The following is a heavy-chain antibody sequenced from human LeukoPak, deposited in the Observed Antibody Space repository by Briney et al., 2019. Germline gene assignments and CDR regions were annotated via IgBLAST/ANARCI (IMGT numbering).Heavy chain of an antibody. D-gene: IGHD2-2*02. CDR2: ISWNSGSI. Sequence: GGSLRLSCAASGFTFDDYAMRWVRQAPGKGLEWVSGISWNSGSIGYADSVKGRFTISRDNAKNSLYLQMNSLRAEDTALYYCAKSRPYTGYYGMDVWGQGTTVTVSS. J-gene: IGHJ6*02. CDR1: GFTFDDYA. V-gene: IGHV3-9*01. CDR3: AKSRPYTGYYGMDV.